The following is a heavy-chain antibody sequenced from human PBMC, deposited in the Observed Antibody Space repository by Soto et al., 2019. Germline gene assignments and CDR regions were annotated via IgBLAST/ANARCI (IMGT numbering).Heavy chain of an antibody. J-gene: IGHJ6*02. Sequence: QVQLVESGGGVVQPGRSLRLSCAASGFTFSSYAMHWVRQAPGKGLEWVAVISYDGSNKYYADSVKGRFTISRDNSHNTLYLQMNSLRAEDTAVYYCASGSDGTNGVCHEGRSRWYYYYGMDVWGQGTTVTVSS. D-gene: IGHD2-8*01. V-gene: IGHV3-30-3*01. CDR2: ISYDGSNK. CDR3: ASGSDGTNGVCHEGRSRWYYYYGMDV. CDR1: GFTFSSYA.